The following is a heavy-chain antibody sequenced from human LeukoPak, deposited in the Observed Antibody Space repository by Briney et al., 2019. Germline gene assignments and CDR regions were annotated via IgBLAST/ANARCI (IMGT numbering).Heavy chain of an antibody. CDR2: IIPIFGTA. V-gene: IGHV1-69*05. CDR1: GGTFSSYA. CDR3: ARGWGHNYMDV. Sequence: SVKVSCTASGGTFSSYAISWVRQAPGQGLEWMGGIIPIFGTANYAQKLQGRVTITTEESTSTAYMELSSLRSGDTAVYYCARGWGHNYMDVWGKGATVTVCS. J-gene: IGHJ6*03. D-gene: IGHD2-21*02.